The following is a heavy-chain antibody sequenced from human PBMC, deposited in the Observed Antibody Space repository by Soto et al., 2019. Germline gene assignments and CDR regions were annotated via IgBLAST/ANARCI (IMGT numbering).Heavy chain of an antibody. Sequence: EVQLVESGGGLVKPGGSLRLSCAASGFTFSSYSMNWVRQAPGKGLEWVSSISSSSSYIYYADSVKGRFTISRDNAKNSQYLQMNSLRAEDTAVYYCAIETGYSHGGFDYWGQGTLVTVSS. CDR3: AIETGYSHGGFDY. D-gene: IGHD5-18*01. J-gene: IGHJ4*02. CDR2: ISSSSSYI. V-gene: IGHV3-21*01. CDR1: GFTFSSYS.